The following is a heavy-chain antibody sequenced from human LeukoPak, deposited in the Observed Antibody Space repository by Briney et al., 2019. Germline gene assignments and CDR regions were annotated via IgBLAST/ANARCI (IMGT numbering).Heavy chain of an antibody. CDR3: ARDRAVTRFDY. V-gene: IGHV4-59*12. D-gene: IGHD4-17*01. CDR1: GGSISSYY. J-gene: IGHJ4*02. CDR2: IYYSGST. Sequence: PSETLSLTCTVSGGSISSYYWSWIRQPPGKGLEWIGYIYYSGSTNYNPSLKSRVTISVDTSKNQFSLKLSSVTAADTAVYYCARDRAVTRFDYWGQGTLVTVSS.